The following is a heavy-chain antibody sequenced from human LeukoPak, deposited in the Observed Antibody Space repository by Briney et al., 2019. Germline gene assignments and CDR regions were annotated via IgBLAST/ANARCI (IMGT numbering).Heavy chain of an antibody. Sequence: ASVKVSCKASGGTFSSYAISWARQAPGQGLEWMGGIIPIFGTANYAQKFQGRVTITADKSTSTAYMELSSLRSEDTAVYYCAGVGTVVTPNWFDPWGQGTLVTVSS. V-gene: IGHV1-69*06. D-gene: IGHD4-23*01. CDR2: IIPIFGTA. J-gene: IGHJ5*02. CDR1: GGTFSSYA. CDR3: AGVGTVVTPNWFDP.